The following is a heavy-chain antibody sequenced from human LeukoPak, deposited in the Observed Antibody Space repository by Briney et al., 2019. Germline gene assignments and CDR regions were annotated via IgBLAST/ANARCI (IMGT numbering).Heavy chain of an antibody. J-gene: IGHJ4*02. CDR3: AGTLPSDSSGYYYVGYFDY. V-gene: IGHV3-48*02. Sequence: GGSLRLSCAASGFTFSSYNMNWVRQAPGKGLAWVSYISSSSSTIYYADSVKGRFTISRDNAKNSLYLQMNSLRDEDTAVYYCAGTLPSDSSGYYYVGYFDYWGQGTLVTVSS. CDR1: GFTFSSYN. D-gene: IGHD3-22*01. CDR2: ISSSSSTI.